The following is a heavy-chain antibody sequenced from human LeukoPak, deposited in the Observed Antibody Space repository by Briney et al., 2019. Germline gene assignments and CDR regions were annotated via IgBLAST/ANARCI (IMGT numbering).Heavy chain of an antibody. V-gene: IGHV3-66*01. CDR1: GFTVSSNY. J-gene: IGHJ6*02. CDR3: ARDRVPV. D-gene: IGHD5/OR15-5a*01. Sequence: GGSLRLSCAASGFTVSSNYMSCFRQAPGKGLEWVSVIYSGGSTYYADSVKGRFTISRDKSKNTLYLQINSPRAEDTAVYYCARDRVPVWGQGTTVTVSS. CDR2: IYSGGST.